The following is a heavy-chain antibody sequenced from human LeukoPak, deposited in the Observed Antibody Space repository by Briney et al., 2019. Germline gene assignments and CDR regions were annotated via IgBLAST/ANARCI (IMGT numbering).Heavy chain of an antibody. Sequence: PSETLSLTCTVSGGSISSYYWSWIRQPPGKGLEWIGYIYYSGSTNYNPSLKSRVTISVDTSKNQFSLKLSSVTAADTAVYYCARQETVMAQGRFAFDVWGQGTVVTVFS. D-gene: IGHD5-18*01. J-gene: IGHJ3*01. CDR2: IYYSGST. CDR3: ARQETVMAQGRFAFDV. CDR1: GGSISSYY. V-gene: IGHV4-59*08.